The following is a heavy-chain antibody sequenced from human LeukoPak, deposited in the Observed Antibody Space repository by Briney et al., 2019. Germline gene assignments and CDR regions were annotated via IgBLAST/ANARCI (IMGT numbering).Heavy chain of an antibody. Sequence: SETLSLTCIVSGNSISSSSYYWGWVRQPPGKGLEWIGSIFSGSTYYNPSLKSRVTISLNTSKNQLSLNLSSVTAADTAVYYCARQGERPGISAYWGQGTLVTVSS. D-gene: IGHD1-26*01. CDR1: GNSISSSSYY. CDR2: IFSGST. CDR3: ARQGERPGISAY. V-gene: IGHV4-39*01. J-gene: IGHJ4*02.